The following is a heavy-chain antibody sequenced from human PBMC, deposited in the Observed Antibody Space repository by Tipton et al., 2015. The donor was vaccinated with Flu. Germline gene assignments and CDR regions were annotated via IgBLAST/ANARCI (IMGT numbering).Heavy chain of an antibody. Sequence: TLSLTCTVSGGSISSYYWSWIRQPPGKGLEWIGYIYYSGSTNYNPSLKSRVTISVDTSKNQFSLKLSSVTAADTAVYYCARVDPYFDFWSGYYVNWFGPWGQGTLVTVSS. D-gene: IGHD3-3*01. V-gene: IGHV4-59*01. CDR1: GGSISSYY. CDR3: ARVDPYFDFWSGYYVNWFGP. CDR2: IYYSGST. J-gene: IGHJ5*02.